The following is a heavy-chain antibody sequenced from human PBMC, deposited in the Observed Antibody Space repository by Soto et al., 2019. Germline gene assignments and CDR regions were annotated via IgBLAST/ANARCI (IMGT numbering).Heavy chain of an antibody. V-gene: IGHV3-53*01. D-gene: IGHD2-15*01. Sequence: EVPLVEAGGGLIQPGGSLRLSCAASGFTVSTNYMSWVRQAPGKGLEWVPIIYRGGSIYYADSVQGRFTISRDNSKNTLYLQMNSLRAEDTAVYYCARKGGGVYCRGGSGYGRYFDYWGQGALVTVSA. CDR1: GFTVSTNY. CDR3: ARKGGGVYCRGGSGYGRYFDY. CDR2: IYRGGSI. J-gene: IGHJ4*02.